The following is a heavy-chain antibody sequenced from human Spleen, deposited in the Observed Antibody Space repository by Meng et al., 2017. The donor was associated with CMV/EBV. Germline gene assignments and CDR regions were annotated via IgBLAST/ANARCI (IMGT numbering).Heavy chain of an antibody. CDR3: ARKDFWSGYYNDH. V-gene: IGHV3-11*04. CDR1: GFTFSDYE. Sequence: CGASGFTFSDYEMGWIRQAPGKGLEWVSYISSSADTVYNADSVKGRFTISRDNARKSIYLQMNSLRGEDTAVYYCARKDFWSGYYNDHWGQGTLVTVSS. CDR2: ISSSADTV. D-gene: IGHD3-3*01. J-gene: IGHJ4*02.